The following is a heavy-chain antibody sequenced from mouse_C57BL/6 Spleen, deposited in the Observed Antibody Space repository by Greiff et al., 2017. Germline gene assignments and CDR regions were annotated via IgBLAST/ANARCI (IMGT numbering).Heavy chain of an antibody. V-gene: IGHV1-39*01. CDR2: INPNYGTT. J-gene: IGHJ4*01. D-gene: IGHD2-4*01. CDR1: GYSFTDYN. CDR3: ARTPLNFDDDESYAMDY. Sequence: EVKLQQSGPELVKPGASVKISCKASGYSFTDYNMNWVKQSNGKSLEWIGVINPNYGTTSYNQKFKGKATLTVDQSSSTAYIQLNSLTSEDSAVYYCARTPLNFDDDESYAMDYWGQGTSVTVSS.